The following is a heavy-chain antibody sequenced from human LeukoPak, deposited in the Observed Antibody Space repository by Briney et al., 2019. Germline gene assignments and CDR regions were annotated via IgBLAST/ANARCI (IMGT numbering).Heavy chain of an antibody. V-gene: IGHV4-39*07. Sequence: SETLSLTCTVSGGSISSSNYYWGWIRQPPGKGLEWIVSIYYSGSTSYNPSLKSRVTISVDTSKNQFSLKLSSVTAADTAVYYCARNFSSGWFDYWGQGTLVTVSS. CDR2: IYYSGST. CDR3: ARNFSSGWFDY. CDR1: GGSISSSNYY. J-gene: IGHJ4*02. D-gene: IGHD6-19*01.